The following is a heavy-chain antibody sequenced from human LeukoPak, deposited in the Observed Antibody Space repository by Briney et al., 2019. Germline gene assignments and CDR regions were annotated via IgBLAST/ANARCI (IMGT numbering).Heavy chain of an antibody. CDR3: ARAIGSSWGKVDY. J-gene: IGHJ4*02. Sequence: GGSLRLSCAASGFTFSSYSMNWVRQAPGKGLEWVSGINWNGGSTGYADSVKGRFTISRDNAKNTVYLEMNSLRSEDTAVYYCARAIGSSWGKVDYWGQGTLVTVSS. D-gene: IGHD6-13*01. V-gene: IGHV3-20*04. CDR2: INWNGGST. CDR1: GFTFSSYS.